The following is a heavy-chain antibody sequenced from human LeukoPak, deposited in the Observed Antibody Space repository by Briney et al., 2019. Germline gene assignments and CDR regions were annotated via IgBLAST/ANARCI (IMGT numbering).Heavy chain of an antibody. CDR1: GGTFSSYA. CDR2: IIPILGIA. Sequence: ASVKVSCKASGGTFSSYAISWVRQAPGQGLEWMGRIIPILGIANYAQKFQGRVTITADKSTSTAYMELSSLRSEDTAVYYCARVFTYYDSSGYYDYWGQGTLVTVSS. D-gene: IGHD3-22*01. J-gene: IGHJ4*02. V-gene: IGHV1-69*04. CDR3: ARVFTYYDSSGYYDY.